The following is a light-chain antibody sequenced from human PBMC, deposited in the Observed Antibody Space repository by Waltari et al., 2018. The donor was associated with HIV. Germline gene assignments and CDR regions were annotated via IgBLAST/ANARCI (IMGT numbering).Light chain of an antibody. CDR2: DAS. CDR1: QDMSSA. CDR3: QQFNSYPPL. J-gene: IGKJ4*01. Sequence: AIQLTQSPSSLSASVGDRVTITCRASQDMSSALAWYQQKPGKPPDLLIYDASTLESGVPSRVSGSGSGTDFTLTISTLQPEDFATYYCQQFNSYPPLFGGGTKVEI. V-gene: IGKV1-13*02.